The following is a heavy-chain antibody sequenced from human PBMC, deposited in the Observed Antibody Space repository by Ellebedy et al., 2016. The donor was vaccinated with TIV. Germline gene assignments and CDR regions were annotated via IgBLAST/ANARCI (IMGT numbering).Heavy chain of an antibody. D-gene: IGHD3-22*01. Sequence: GESLKISCAASGFTFSSYSMNWVRQAPGKGLEWVSYISSSSSTIYYADSVKGRFTISRDNSKNTLYLQMNSLRAEDTAVYYCARGAYYYDNSAYSVGAFDIWGQGTMVTVSS. V-gene: IGHV3-48*01. J-gene: IGHJ3*02. CDR1: GFTFSSYS. CDR2: ISSSSSTI. CDR3: ARGAYYYDNSAYSVGAFDI.